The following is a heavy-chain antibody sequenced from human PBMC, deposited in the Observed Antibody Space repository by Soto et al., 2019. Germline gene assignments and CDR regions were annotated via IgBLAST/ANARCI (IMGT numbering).Heavy chain of an antibody. Sequence: EVQLVESGGGLVQPGGSLRLSCAASGFTFSSYWMSWVRQAPGKGLEWVANIKQDGSEKYYVDSVKGRFTISRDNAKNSLYLQMNSLRAEDTAVYYCARDVRGSSWYGVYYYYGMDVWGQGTTVTVSS. J-gene: IGHJ6*02. V-gene: IGHV3-7*01. CDR2: IKQDGSEK. CDR1: GFTFSSYW. CDR3: ARDVRGSSWYGVYYYYGMDV. D-gene: IGHD6-13*01.